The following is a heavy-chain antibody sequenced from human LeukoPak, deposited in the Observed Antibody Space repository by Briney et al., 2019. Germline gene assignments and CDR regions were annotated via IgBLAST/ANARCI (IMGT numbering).Heavy chain of an antibody. Sequence: ASVKVSCKTSGYTFTDYYMQWVRPAPGQGLEWMGWINPISGGTNYAQNFQARVSMTRDTSINTAYMELCSLTPDDTAVYYCARPISGPLSFWAFDVWGQGTMVTVSS. J-gene: IGHJ3*01. V-gene: IGHV1-2*02. CDR1: GYTFTDYY. D-gene: IGHD3-10*01. CDR2: INPISGGT. CDR3: ARPISGPLSFWAFDV.